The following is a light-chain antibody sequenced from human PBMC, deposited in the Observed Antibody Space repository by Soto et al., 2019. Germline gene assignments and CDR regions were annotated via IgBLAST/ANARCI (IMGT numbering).Light chain of an antibody. CDR1: QSISSW. Sequence: DIQMTQSPSTLSSSVGDRVTVTCRASQSISSWLAWYQQKPGKAPKLLIYDASSLESGVPSRFSGSGSGTEFTLTISSLQPDDFATYYCQKYNSYSRKFGQGTKVDIK. CDR3: QKYNSYSRK. CDR2: DAS. V-gene: IGKV1-5*01. J-gene: IGKJ1*01.